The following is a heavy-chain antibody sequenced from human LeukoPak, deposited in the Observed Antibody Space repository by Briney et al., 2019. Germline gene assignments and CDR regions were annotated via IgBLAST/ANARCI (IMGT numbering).Heavy chain of an antibody. CDR3: ARGKWELPDY. CDR1: GGSFSGYY. CDR2: INHSGST. J-gene: IGHJ4*02. D-gene: IGHD1-26*01. Sequence: PSETLSLTCAVYGGSFSGYYWSWIRQPPGEGLEWIGEINHSGSTNYNPSLKSRVTISVDTSKNQFSLKLSSVTAADTAVYYCARGKWELPDYWGQGTLVTVSS. V-gene: IGHV4-34*01.